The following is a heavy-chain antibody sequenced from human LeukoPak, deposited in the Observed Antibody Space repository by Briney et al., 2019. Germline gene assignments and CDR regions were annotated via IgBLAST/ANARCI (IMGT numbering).Heavy chain of an antibody. CDR3: FTGSAYYFDS. J-gene: IGHJ4*02. CDR2: PSPDGNEK. D-gene: IGHD1-14*01. Sequence: PGGSLRLFCAASGLTFNRYAMHWVRQAPGKGLEWVAVPSPDGNEKYYADSVKDRFNISRVKSKSTVFLQMNSLCTEGAAVDSCFTGSAYYFDSWGQGTLVTVSS. CDR1: GLTFNRYA. V-gene: IGHV3-30*01.